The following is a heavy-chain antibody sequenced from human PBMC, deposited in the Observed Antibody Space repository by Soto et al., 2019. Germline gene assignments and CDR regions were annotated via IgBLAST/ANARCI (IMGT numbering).Heavy chain of an antibody. J-gene: IGHJ6*02. Sequence: GGSLRLSCAASGFTFSSYWMSWVRQAPGKGLEWVANIKQDGSEKYYVDSVKGRFTISRDNAKNSLYLQMNSLRAEDTAVYYCARAPQVYSSGWLDYYYYGMDVGGQGTTVTGSS. V-gene: IGHV3-7*01. CDR2: IKQDGSEK. CDR3: ARAPQVYSSGWLDYYYYGMDV. D-gene: IGHD6-19*01. CDR1: GFTFSSYW.